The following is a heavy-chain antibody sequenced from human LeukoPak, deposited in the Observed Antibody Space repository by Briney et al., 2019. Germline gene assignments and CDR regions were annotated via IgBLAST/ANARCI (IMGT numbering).Heavy chain of an antibody. CDR3: ARRYGSGSYYRY. CDR2: IYFSGST. D-gene: IGHD3-10*01. J-gene: IGHJ4*02. Sequence: SETLSLTCSVSGGSISSSLYYWGWIRQPPGKGLEWIGTIYFSGSTYYNPSLKSRVTISVDTSKNQFSLKLSSVTAADTAVYYCARRYGSGSYYRYWGQGTLVTVSS. CDR1: GGSISSSLYY. V-gene: IGHV4-39*07.